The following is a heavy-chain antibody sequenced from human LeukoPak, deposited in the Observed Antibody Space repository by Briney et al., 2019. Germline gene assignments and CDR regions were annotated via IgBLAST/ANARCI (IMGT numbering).Heavy chain of an antibody. Sequence: GGSLRLSCAASGFTFSDYWMTWVRQAPGKGLEWVANIKQDGSEKYFVDSVKGRFTISRDNARNSVYLQMSSLRDEDTALYYCASGYTASTFWGQGTLVTVSS. CDR2: IKQDGSEK. D-gene: IGHD5-24*01. CDR1: GFTFSDYW. J-gene: IGHJ4*02. V-gene: IGHV3-7*01. CDR3: ASGYTASTF.